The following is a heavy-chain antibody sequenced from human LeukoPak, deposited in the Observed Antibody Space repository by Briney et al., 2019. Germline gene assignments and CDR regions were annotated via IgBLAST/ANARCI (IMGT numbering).Heavy chain of an antibody. CDR3: ARDRRYGQNYYYYYYMDV. J-gene: IGHJ6*03. CDR1: GYTFTSYG. D-gene: IGHD4-17*01. CDR2: ISAYNGNT. Sequence: GASVKVSCKASGYTFTSYGISWVRQAPGQGLEWMGWISAYNGNTNYAQKLQGRVTMTTDTSTSTAYMELRSLRSDDTAVYYCARDRRYGQNYYYYYYMDVWGKGTTVTVSS. V-gene: IGHV1-18*01.